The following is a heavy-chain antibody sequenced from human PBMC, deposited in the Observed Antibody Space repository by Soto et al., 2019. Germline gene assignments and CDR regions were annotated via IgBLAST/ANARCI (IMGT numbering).Heavy chain of an antibody. CDR3: ARDPGGSYCFGY. D-gene: IGHD1-26*01. CDR1: GYTFTSYY. CDR2: INPSGGST. Sequence: DSVKVSCKASGYTFTSYYMHWVRQAPGQGLEWMGIINPSGGSTSYAQKFQGRVTMTRDTSTSTVYMELSSLRSEDTAVYYCARDPGGSYCFGYCGQLHLVTASS. J-gene: IGHJ4*02. V-gene: IGHV1-46*01.